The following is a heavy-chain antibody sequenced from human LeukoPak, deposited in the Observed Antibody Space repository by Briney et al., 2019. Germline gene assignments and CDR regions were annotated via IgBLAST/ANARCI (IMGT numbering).Heavy chain of an antibody. CDR3: AKARYDSSGYLIY. D-gene: IGHD3-22*01. CDR2: ISGSGSNT. Sequence: GGSLRLSCAASGFIFSSYAMSWVRQAPGKGLEWVSGISGSGSNTYYADSVKGRFTISRDNAKNSLYLQMNSLRAEDTALYYCAKARYDSSGYLIYWGQGTLVTVSS. V-gene: IGHV3-23*01. CDR1: GFIFSSYA. J-gene: IGHJ4*02.